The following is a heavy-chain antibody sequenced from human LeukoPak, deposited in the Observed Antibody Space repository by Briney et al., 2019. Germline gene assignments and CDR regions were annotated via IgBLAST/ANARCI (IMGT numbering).Heavy chain of an antibody. CDR1: GFTFSSYA. Sequence: PGGSLGLSCAASGFTFSSYAMSWVRQAPGKGLEWVSAISGSGGSTYYADSVKGRFTISRDNSKNTLYLQMNSLRAEDTAVYYCARMVTMIVVVITNYFDYWGQGTLVTVSS. CDR2: ISGSGGST. D-gene: IGHD3-22*01. V-gene: IGHV3-23*01. CDR3: ARMVTMIVVVITNYFDY. J-gene: IGHJ4*02.